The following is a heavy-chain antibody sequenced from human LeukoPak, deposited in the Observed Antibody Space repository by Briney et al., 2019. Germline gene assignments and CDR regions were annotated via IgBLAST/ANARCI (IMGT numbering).Heavy chain of an antibody. J-gene: IGHJ3*02. Sequence: SETLSLTCAVYSGSFSGYYWSWIRQPPGKGLEWIGEINHSGSTNYNPSLKSRVTISVDTSKNQFSLKLSSVTAADTAVYYCAREKRIHIITDISAFDIWGQGTMVTVSS. V-gene: IGHV4-34*01. CDR1: SGSFSGYY. CDR3: AREKRIHIITDISAFDI. CDR2: INHSGST. D-gene: IGHD3-10*01.